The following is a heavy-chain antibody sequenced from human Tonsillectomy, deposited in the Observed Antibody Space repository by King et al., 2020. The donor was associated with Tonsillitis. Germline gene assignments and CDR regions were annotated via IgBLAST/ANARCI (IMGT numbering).Heavy chain of an antibody. D-gene: IGHD6-19*01. CDR2: IYYSGTT. Sequence: QLQESGPGLVKPSEILSLTCTVSGVSISSSSYYWGWIRQPPGKGLEWIGSIYYSGTTYYNPSLKSRVTISVDTSKNQFSLKLSSVTAADTAVYYCARGRAEAPGYFDYWGQGTLVTVSS. J-gene: IGHJ4*02. CDR1: GVSISSSSYY. CDR3: ARGRAEAPGYFDY. V-gene: IGHV4-39*01.